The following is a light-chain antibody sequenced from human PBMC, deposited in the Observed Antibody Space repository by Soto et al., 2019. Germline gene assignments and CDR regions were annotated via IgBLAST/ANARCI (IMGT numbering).Light chain of an antibody. CDR3: QHWVDYMWT. CDR2: KAS. J-gene: IGKJ1*01. Sequence: DIHLTQSPSTLSASVGDRVTITCRASQRISSWLAWYQQKPGKAPKLLIYKASTLESGVPSRFSGSGSGTEFTLTISSLQPDDFATYYCQHWVDYMWTFGQGTKVEIK. V-gene: IGKV1-5*03. CDR1: QRISSW.